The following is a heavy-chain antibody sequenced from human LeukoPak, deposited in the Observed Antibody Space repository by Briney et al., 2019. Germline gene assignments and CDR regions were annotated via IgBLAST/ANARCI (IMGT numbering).Heavy chain of an antibody. J-gene: IGHJ3*02. Sequence: PSETLSLTCTVTGGSISSYYWSWIRQPAGKGLEWIGRIFTSGSTNYNPSLKSRVTVSVDTSKNQFSLKLSSVTAADTAVYYCARLRLGVGSAFDIWGQGTMVTVSS. V-gene: IGHV4-4*07. D-gene: IGHD4-17*01. CDR2: IFTSGST. CDR1: GGSISSYY. CDR3: ARLRLGVGSAFDI.